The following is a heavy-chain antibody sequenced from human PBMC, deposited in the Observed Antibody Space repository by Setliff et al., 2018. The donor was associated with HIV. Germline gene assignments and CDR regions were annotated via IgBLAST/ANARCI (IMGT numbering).Heavy chain of an antibody. V-gene: IGHV4-38-2*02. J-gene: IGHJ6*02. Sequence: SETLSLTCTVPGYSISTGYDWGWIRQPPGKGLEWIGNIYRDGTTHYNPSLQSRVTISLDMPKNQISLRLTSLTAADTAVYYCARGGAYGLDVWGQGTAVTVSS. CDR2: IYRDGTT. CDR1: GYSISTGYD. CDR3: ARGGAYGLDV. D-gene: IGHD3-10*01.